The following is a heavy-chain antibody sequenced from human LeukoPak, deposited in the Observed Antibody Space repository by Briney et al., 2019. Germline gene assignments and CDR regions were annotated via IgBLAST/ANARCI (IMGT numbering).Heavy chain of an antibody. Sequence: SQTLSLPCTVSGVSISSGDYYWSWIRQPPGKGLEWIGYIYYSGSTYYNPSLKSRVTISVDTSKNQFSLKLSSVTAADTAVYYCARRANLYCSGGSCYTSFDYWGQGTLVTVSS. V-gene: IGHV4-30-4*01. J-gene: IGHJ4*02. CDR2: IYYSGST. D-gene: IGHD2-15*01. CDR3: ARRANLYCSGGSCYTSFDY. CDR1: GVSISSGDYY.